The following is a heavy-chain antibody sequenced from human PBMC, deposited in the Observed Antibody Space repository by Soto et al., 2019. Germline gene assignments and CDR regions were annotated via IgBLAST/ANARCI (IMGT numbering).Heavy chain of an antibody. V-gene: IGHV3-23*01. CDR3: ANPVPKSVEGARGMYV. CDR2: LSVNGGST. CDR1: ESAVIGGR. D-gene: IGHD3-10*01. Sequence: PGCSERQSCASAESAVIGGRRISVRQAPGKVLEWVSTLSVNGGSTYYADSVRGRFTISRDNSKNTLYLQMNSLTADDQAVYYCANPVPKSVEGARGMYVWGQGSTVPVSS. J-gene: IGHJ6*02.